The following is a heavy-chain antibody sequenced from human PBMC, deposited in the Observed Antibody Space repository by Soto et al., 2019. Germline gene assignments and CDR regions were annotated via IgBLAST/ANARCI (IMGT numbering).Heavy chain of an antibody. D-gene: IGHD5-12*01. Sequence: QVQLQESGPGLVKPSQTLSLTCTVSGGSISSDDSYWSWIRQPPGKGLEWIGYIYYGGTTYYNPSLKSRATISVDTSKNQFSLKLSSVTAADTAVYYCARDLRGSGNFDYWGQGTLVTVSS. CDR2: IYYGGTT. J-gene: IGHJ4*02. CDR1: GGSISSDDSY. CDR3: ARDLRGSGNFDY. V-gene: IGHV4-30-4*01.